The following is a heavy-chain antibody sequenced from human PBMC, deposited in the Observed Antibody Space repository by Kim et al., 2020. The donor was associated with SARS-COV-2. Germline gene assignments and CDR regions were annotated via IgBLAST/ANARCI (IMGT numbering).Heavy chain of an antibody. CDR3: AMARGYYDSSGYYVFDY. J-gene: IGHJ4*02. D-gene: IGHD3-22*01. CDR2: INSDGSGT. Sequence: GGSLRLSCAASGFSFSSYWMHWVRQVPGKGLLWVSRINSDGSGTGYADSAKGRFTISRDNAKNTLYLQMNSLRAEDTAVYYCAMARGYYDSSGYYVFDYWGQGIVVTVSS. V-gene: IGHV3-74*01. CDR1: GFSFSSYW.